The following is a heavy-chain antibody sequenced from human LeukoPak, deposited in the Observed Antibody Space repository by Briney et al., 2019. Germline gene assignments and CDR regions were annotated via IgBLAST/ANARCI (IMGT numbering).Heavy chain of an antibody. CDR2: ISSSSSYI. CDR1: GFTFSSYS. J-gene: IGHJ4*02. Sequence: GGSLRLSCAASGFTFSSYSMNWVCQAPGKGLEWVSSISSSSSYIYYADSVKGRFTISRDNAKNSLYLQMNSLRAEDTAVYYCAREPYGDYALDYWGQGTLVTVSS. D-gene: IGHD4-17*01. CDR3: AREPYGDYALDY. V-gene: IGHV3-21*01.